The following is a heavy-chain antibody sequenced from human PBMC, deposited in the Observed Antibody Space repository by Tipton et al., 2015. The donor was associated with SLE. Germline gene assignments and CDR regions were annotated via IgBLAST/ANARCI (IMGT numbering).Heavy chain of an antibody. Sequence: TLSLTCTVSGGSISSGSYYWSWIRQPAGKGLEWIGRIYTSGSTNYNPSLYSRVSISVDTSRNQFSLKMNSVTAADTAIYYCARGTPFMEFERNWFDPWGQGTLVTVSS. CDR2: IYTSGST. CDR3: ARGTPFMEFERNWFDP. CDR1: GGSISSGSYY. V-gene: IGHV4-61*02. J-gene: IGHJ5*02. D-gene: IGHD3-3*02.